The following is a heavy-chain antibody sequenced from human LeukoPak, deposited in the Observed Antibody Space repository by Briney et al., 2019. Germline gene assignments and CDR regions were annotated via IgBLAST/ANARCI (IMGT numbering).Heavy chain of an antibody. V-gene: IGHV1-69*13. Sequence: SVKVSCKASGGTFSSYAISWVRQAPGQGLEWMGGIIPIFGTANYAQKFQGRVTITADESTSTAYMELSSLRSEGTAVYYCAGHFYYDFWSGYPSWFDPWGQGTLVTVSS. J-gene: IGHJ5*02. CDR1: GGTFSSYA. CDR2: IIPIFGTA. CDR3: AGHFYYDFWSGYPSWFDP. D-gene: IGHD3-3*01.